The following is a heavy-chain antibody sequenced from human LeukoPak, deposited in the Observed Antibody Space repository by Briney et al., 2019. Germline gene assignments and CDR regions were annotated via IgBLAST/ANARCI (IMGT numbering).Heavy chain of an antibody. CDR3: ARPLDTTFFNAFDI. Sequence: SETLSLTCTVSGGSISTSSYFWGWIRQPPGKGLEWIGSIYYSGITFYNPSLKSRLTISVDTSKNQFSLKLTSVTAADTAVYYCARPLDTTFFNAFDIWGQGTMVTVSS. D-gene: IGHD2/OR15-2a*01. CDR2: IYYSGIT. CDR1: GGSISTSSYF. J-gene: IGHJ3*02. V-gene: IGHV4-39*01.